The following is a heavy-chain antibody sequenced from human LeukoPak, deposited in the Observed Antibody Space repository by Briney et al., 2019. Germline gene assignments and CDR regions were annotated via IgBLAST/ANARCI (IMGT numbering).Heavy chain of an antibody. CDR2: ISGYNGHT. CDR1: GYTFTNYG. CDR3: ARGLWGAGNGYYYYMDV. V-gene: IGHV1-18*01. J-gene: IGHJ6*03. Sequence: ASVKVSCKASGYTFTNYGISWVRQAPGQGLEWMGWISGYNGHTNYAQKFQGRVTMTTDTSATTVYMELGSLRSDDTAVYYCARGLWGAGNGYYYYMDVWGKGTTVTVSS. D-gene: IGHD3-16*01.